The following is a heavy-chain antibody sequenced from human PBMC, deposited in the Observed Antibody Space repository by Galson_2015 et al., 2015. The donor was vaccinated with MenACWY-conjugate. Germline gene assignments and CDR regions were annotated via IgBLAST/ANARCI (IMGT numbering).Heavy chain of an antibody. CDR3: ARRRGDGYYGMDV. Sequence: SVKVSCKASGYSITSYYIDWVRQAPGQGLEWMGIINPNGGSITYAQKFQGRVTMTTDTSTSTVYMELSSLRSEDTAVYFCARRRGDGYYGMDVWGQWATVTVSS. J-gene: IGHJ6*02. CDR2: INPNGGSI. CDR1: GYSITSYY. D-gene: IGHD3-10*01. V-gene: IGHV1-46*01.